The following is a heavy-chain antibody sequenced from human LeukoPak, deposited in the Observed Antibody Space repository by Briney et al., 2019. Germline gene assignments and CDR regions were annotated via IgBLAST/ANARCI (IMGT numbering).Heavy chain of an antibody. CDR1: GGTFSSYA. V-gene: IGHV1-69*04. CDR2: IIPILGIA. Sequence: SVKVSCKASGGTFSSYAISWVRQAPGQGLEWMGRIIPILGIANYAQKFQGRVTITADKSTSTAYMELSSLRSEDTAVYYCASNGFYDSSGYEIFDIWGQGTMVTVSS. J-gene: IGHJ3*02. CDR3: ASNGFYDSSGYEIFDI. D-gene: IGHD3-22*01.